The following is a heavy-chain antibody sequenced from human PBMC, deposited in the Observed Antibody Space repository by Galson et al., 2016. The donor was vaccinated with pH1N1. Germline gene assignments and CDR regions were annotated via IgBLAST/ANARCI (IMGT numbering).Heavy chain of an antibody. J-gene: IGHJ6*02. CDR1: GFTFSSYW. Sequence: SLRLSCAASGFTFSSYWMSWVRQAPGKGLEWVANIKQDGSVKYYVDSVKGRFTISRDNAKNSLYLQMNSLTGEDTAVYYCARKGLPDVRGQGTTVTVSS. CDR2: IKQDGSVK. V-gene: IGHV3-7*01. CDR3: ARKGLPDV.